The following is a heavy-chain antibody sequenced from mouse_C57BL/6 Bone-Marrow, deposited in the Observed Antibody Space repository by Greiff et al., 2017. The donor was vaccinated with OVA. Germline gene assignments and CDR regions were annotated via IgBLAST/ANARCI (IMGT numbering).Heavy chain of an antibody. J-gene: IGHJ2*01. CDR3: ARPNYYGSSYDFDY. CDR2: IYPRSGNT. V-gene: IGHV1-81*01. D-gene: IGHD1-1*01. Sequence: VKLMESGAELARPGASVKLSCKASGYTFTSYGISWVKQRTGQGLEWIGEIYPRSGNTYYNEKFKGKATLTADKSSSTAYMELRSLTSEDSAVYFCARPNYYGSSYDFDYWGQGTTLTVSS. CDR1: GYTFTSYG.